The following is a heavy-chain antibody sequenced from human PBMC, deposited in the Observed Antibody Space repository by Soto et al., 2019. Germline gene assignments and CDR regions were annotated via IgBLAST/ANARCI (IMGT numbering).Heavy chain of an antibody. D-gene: IGHD4-4*01. CDR1: GGSVSSGSYY. V-gene: IGHV4-61*01. CDR3: ARGGDDYMRHFDF. CDR2: IYNSVNT. J-gene: IGHJ4*02. Sequence: SETLSLTCTVSGGSVSSGSYYGSWLRQPPGKGLEWIGYIYNSVNTRYNPSLKSRVTISADMSKNQFSLNLSSVTAVDTAVYYCARGGDDYMRHFDFWGQGILVTVSS.